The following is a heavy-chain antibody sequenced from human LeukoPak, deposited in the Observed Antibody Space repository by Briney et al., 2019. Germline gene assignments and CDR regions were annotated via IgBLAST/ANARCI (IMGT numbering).Heavy chain of an antibody. CDR1: GFTFSSYS. V-gene: IGHV3-48*04. CDR3: AREKRPAFFDY. J-gene: IGHJ4*02. Sequence: GGSLRLSCAASGFTFSSYSMNWVRQAPGKGLEWVSYISSSSSTIYYADSVKGRFTNSRDNAKNSLYLQMNSLRAEDTAVYYCAREKRPAFFDYWGQGTLVTVSS. CDR2: ISSSSSTI.